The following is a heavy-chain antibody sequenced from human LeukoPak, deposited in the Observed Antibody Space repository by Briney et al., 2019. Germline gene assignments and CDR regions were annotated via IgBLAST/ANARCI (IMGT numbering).Heavy chain of an antibody. J-gene: IGHJ6*03. CDR2: INHSGST. CDR1: GGSFSGYY. CDR3: ARGRTGCSSTSCYTGAGYYYMDV. D-gene: IGHD2-2*02. V-gene: IGHV4-34*01. Sequence: SETLSLTCAVYGGSFSGYYWSWIRQPPGKGLEWIGEINHSGSTNYNPSLKSRVTISVDTSKNQFSLKLSSVTAADTAVYCCARGRTGCSSTSCYTGAGYYYMDVWGKGTTVTVSS.